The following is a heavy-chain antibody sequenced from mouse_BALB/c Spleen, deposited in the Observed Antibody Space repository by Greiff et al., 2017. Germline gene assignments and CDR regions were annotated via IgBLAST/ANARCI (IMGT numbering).Heavy chain of an antibody. V-gene: IGHV1S34*01. CDR1: GYSFTGYY. CDR2: ISCYNGAT. CDR3: ARSYYYGSSYDWFAY. J-gene: IGHJ3*01. D-gene: IGHD1-1*01. Sequence: LVKTGASVKISCKASGYSFTGYYMPWVKQSHGKSLEWIGYISCYNGATSYNQKFKGKATFTVDTSSSTAYMQFNSLTSEDSAVYYCARSYYYGSSYDWFAYWGQGTLVTVSA.